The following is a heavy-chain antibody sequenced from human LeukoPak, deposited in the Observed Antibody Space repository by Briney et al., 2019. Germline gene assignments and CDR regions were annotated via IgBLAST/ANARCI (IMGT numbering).Heavy chain of an antibody. J-gene: IGHJ5*02. D-gene: IGHD1-1*01. Sequence: GGSLRLSCAAPGFSFSSNWMGWVRQAPGKGLEWVAHIKRDGSEKYYLDSVKGRFTISRDNAKNSLYLQMNSLRVEDTAVYYCARLGLEVGGPNWFDPWGQGTLVTVSS. V-gene: IGHV3-7*01. CDR2: IKRDGSEK. CDR1: GFSFSSNW. CDR3: ARLGLEVGGPNWFDP.